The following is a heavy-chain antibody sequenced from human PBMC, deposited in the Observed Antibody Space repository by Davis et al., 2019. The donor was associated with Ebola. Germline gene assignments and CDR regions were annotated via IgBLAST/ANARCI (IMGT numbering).Heavy chain of an antibody. Sequence: SETLSLTCTVSGGSISSSSYYWGWIRQPPGKGLEWIGSIYYSGSTYYNPSLKSRVTISVDTSKNQFSLKLSSVTAADTAVYYCASLYDGFWVFDYWGQGTLVTVSS. CDR2: IYYSGST. V-gene: IGHV4-39*01. J-gene: IGHJ4*02. CDR3: ASLYDGFWVFDY. CDR1: GGSISSSSYY. D-gene: IGHD2-8*01.